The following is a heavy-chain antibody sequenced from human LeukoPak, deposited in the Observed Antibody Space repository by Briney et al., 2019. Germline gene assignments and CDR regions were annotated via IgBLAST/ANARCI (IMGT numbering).Heavy chain of an antibody. D-gene: IGHD3-10*01. CDR1: GFTFSSYA. CDR3: AKAPMTMVRGVIIAPFDY. V-gene: IGHV3-23*01. Sequence: GGSLRLSCAASGFTFSSYAMSWVRQAPGKGLEWVSAISGSGGSTYYADSVKGRFTISRDNSKNTLYLQMNSLRAEDTAVYYCAKAPMTMVRGVIIAPFDYWGQGTLVTVSS. CDR2: ISGSGGST. J-gene: IGHJ4*02.